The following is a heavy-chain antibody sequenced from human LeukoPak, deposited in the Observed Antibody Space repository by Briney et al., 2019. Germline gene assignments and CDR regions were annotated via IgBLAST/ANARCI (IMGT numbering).Heavy chain of an antibody. CDR1: GFTFSSYA. V-gene: IGHV3-23*01. CDR2: ISGSGGST. CDR3: AKDRGYGSGSYPFDY. Sequence: GGSLRLSCAASGFTFSSYAMSWVRQAPGKGLEWVSAISGSGGSTYYAGSVKGRFTISRDNSKNTLYLQMNSLRAEDTAVYYCAKDRGYGSGSYPFDYWGQGTLVTVSS. D-gene: IGHD3-10*01. J-gene: IGHJ4*02.